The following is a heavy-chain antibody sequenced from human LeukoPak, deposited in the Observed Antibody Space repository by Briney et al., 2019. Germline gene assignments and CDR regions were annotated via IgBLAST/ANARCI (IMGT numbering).Heavy chain of an antibody. CDR1: GYTFTGYY. J-gene: IGHJ4*02. CDR3: ARDPVYYDSSGYSISQYYFDY. Sequence: ASVKVSCKASGYTFTGYYMHWVRQAPGQGLEWMGWINPNSGGTNYAQKFQGRVTMTRDTSISTAYMELSRLRSDDTAVYYCARDPVYYDSSGYSISQYYFDYWGQGTLVTASS. D-gene: IGHD3-22*01. V-gene: IGHV1-2*02. CDR2: INPNSGGT.